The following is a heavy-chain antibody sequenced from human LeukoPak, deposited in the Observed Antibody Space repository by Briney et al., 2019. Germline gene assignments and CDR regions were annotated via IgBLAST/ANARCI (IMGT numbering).Heavy chain of an antibody. Sequence: SETLSLTCTVSGGSISSGSYYWSWIRQPAGKGLEWIGRIYTSGSTNYNPSLKSRVTMSVDTSKNQFSLKLSSVTAADTAVYYCARDKWVAVAGTYIYYYYMDVWGNGTTVTISS. CDR1: GGSISSGSYY. J-gene: IGHJ6*03. D-gene: IGHD6-19*01. CDR3: ARDKWVAVAGTYIYYYYMDV. CDR2: IYTSGST. V-gene: IGHV4-61*02.